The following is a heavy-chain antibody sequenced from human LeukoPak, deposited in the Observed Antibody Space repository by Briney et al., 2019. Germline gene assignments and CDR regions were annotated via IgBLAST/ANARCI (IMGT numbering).Heavy chain of an antibody. J-gene: IGHJ4*02. V-gene: IGHV4-39*01. CDR3: ARTRMIVVVLDY. Sequence: SETLSLTCTVSGGSISSSSYYWGWIRQPPGKGLEWIGSIYYSGSTYYNPSLKSRVTISVDTSKNQFSLKLSSVTAADTAVYYCARTRMIVVVLDYWGQGTLVTVSS. CDR2: IYYSGST. D-gene: IGHD3-22*01. CDR1: GGSISSSSYY.